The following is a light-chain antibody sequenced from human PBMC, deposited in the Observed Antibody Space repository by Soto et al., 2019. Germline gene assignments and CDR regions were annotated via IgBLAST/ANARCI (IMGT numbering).Light chain of an antibody. CDR1: QSVTSDY. Sequence: EIVLTQSPGTLSLSPGERATLSCRASQSVTSDYLAWYQQKPGQAPSLVTYGASSRATGIPDRFSGGGSGTDFTLTISKLEPEDFAVYYCQQYGSSPTFGQGTKVEVK. CDR3: QQYGSSPT. J-gene: IGKJ1*01. V-gene: IGKV3-20*01. CDR2: GAS.